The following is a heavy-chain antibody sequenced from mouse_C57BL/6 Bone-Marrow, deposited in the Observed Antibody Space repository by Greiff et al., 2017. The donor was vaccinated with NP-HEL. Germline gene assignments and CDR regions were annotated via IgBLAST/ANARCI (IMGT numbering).Heavy chain of an antibody. Sequence: EVMLVESGGDLVKPGGSLKLSCAASGFTFSSYGMSWVRQTPDKRLEWVATISSGGSYTYYPDSVKGRFTISRDNAKNTLYLQMSSLKSEDTAMYYCARPNYYGSSWDWYFDVWGTGTTVTVSS. J-gene: IGHJ1*03. CDR2: ISSGGSYT. CDR3: ARPNYYGSSWDWYFDV. V-gene: IGHV5-6*02. D-gene: IGHD1-1*01. CDR1: GFTFSSYG.